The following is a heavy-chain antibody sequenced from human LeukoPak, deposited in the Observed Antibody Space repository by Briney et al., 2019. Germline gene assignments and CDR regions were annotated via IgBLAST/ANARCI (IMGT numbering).Heavy chain of an antibody. CDR1: GYTFTSYY. J-gene: IGHJ4*02. V-gene: IGHV1-69*05. Sequence: ASVKVSCKASGYTFTSYYMHWVRQAPGQGLEWMGGIIPIFGTANYAQKFQGRVTITTDESTSTAYMELSSLRSEDTAVYYCARGTQALFDYWGQGTLVTVSS. CDR2: IIPIFGTA. CDR3: ARGTQALFDY.